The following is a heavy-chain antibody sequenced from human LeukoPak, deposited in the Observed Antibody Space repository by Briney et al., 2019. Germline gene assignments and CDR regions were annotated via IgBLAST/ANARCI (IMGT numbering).Heavy chain of an antibody. J-gene: IGHJ4*02. CDR1: GGSISSSSYY. CDR3: ASLRFLEWLLMTYFDY. V-gene: IGHV4-39*01. Sequence: SSETLSLTCTVSGGSISSSSYYRGWIRQPPGKGLEWIGSIYYSGSTYYNPSLKSRVTISVDTSKNQFALKLSSVTAADTAVYYCASLRFLEWLLMTYFDYWGQGTLVTASS. D-gene: IGHD3-3*01. CDR2: IYYSGST.